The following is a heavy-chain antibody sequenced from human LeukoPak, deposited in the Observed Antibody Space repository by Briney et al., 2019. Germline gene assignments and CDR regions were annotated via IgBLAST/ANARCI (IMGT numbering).Heavy chain of an antibody. CDR2: MNPNSGNT. CDR3: ATPSPNYDILTADIEGDYYYGMDV. J-gene: IGHJ6*02. CDR1: GYTFTSYD. V-gene: IGHV1-8*03. D-gene: IGHD3-9*01. Sequence: ASVKVSCKASGYTFTSYDINWVRQATGQGLEWMGWMNPNSGNTGYAQKFQGRVTITRNTSISTAYMELSSLRSEDTAVYYCATPSPNYDILTADIEGDYYYGMDVWGQGTTVTVSS.